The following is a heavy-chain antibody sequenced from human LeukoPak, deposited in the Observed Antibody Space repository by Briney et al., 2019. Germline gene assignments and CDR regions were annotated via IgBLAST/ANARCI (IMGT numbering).Heavy chain of an antibody. V-gene: IGHV1-46*01. Sequence: ASVKVSCKASGYTFTSYYMHWVRQAPGQGLEWMGIINPSGGSTSYAQKFQGRVTMTRDTSTSTVYMELSSLRSEDTAVYYCAREGSPLAGRPGYYYYYYMDVWGKGTTVTVSS. CDR2: INPSGGST. CDR1: GYTFTSYY. J-gene: IGHJ6*03. D-gene: IGHD6-6*01. CDR3: AREGSPLAGRPGYYYYYYMDV.